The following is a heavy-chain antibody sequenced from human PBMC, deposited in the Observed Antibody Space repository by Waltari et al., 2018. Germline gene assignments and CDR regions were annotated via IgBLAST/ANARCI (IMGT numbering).Heavy chain of an antibody. CDR1: GGTFSSYA. J-gene: IGHJ1*01. Sequence: QVQLVQSGAEVKKPGSSVKVSCKASGGTFSSYAISWVRQAPGQGLEWMGGLSPIFGTANYAQKFQGRVTITADKSTSTAYMELSSLRSEDTAVYYCARVRNSGSYGPYTEYFQHWGQGTLVTVSS. V-gene: IGHV1-69*14. D-gene: IGHD1-26*01. CDR3: ARVRNSGSYGPYTEYFQH. CDR2: LSPIFGTA.